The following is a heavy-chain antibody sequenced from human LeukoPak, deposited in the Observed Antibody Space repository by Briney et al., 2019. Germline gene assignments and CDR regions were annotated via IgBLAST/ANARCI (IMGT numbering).Heavy chain of an antibody. CDR1: GGSISSYY. J-gene: IGHJ4*02. CDR2: IYYSGST. D-gene: IGHD5/OR15-5a*01. CDR3: ARDGLPYFDY. V-gene: IGHV4-59*12. Sequence: PSETLSLTCTVSGGSISSYYWSWIRQPPGKGLEWIGYIYYSGSTNYNPSLKSRVTMSVDTSKNQFSLKLSSVTAADTAVYYCARDGLPYFDYWGQGTLVTVSS.